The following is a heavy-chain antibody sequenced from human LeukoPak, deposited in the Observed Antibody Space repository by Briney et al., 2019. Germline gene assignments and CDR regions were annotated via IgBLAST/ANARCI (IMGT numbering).Heavy chain of an antibody. CDR2: IIPIFGTA. Sequence: SVKVSCKASGGTFSSYAISWVRQAPGQGLEWMGGIIPIFGTANYAQKFQGRVTITADESTSTAYMELSSLRSEDTAVYYCARDPVEIATTEFDYWGQGTLVTVSS. V-gene: IGHV1-69*01. CDR1: GGTFSSYA. J-gene: IGHJ4*02. CDR3: ARDPVEIATTEFDY. D-gene: IGHD5-24*01.